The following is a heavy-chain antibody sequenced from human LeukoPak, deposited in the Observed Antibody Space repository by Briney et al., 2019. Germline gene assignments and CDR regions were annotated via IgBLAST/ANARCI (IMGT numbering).Heavy chain of an antibody. J-gene: IGHJ6*03. CDR3: ARGADYDILSGYMDV. CDR2: ISSSSSYL. Sequence: GGSLRLSCAASGLTFSTYTMNWVRQAPGKGLEWVSSISSSSSYLYYADSVKGRFTISRANAKNSLYLEMNSLRAEDTAVYYCARGADYDILSGYMDVWGKGTTVTVSS. CDR1: GLTFSTYT. V-gene: IGHV3-21*01. D-gene: IGHD3-9*01.